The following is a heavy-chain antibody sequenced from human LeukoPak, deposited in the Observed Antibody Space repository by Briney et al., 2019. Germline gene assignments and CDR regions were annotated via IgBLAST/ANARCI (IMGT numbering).Heavy chain of an antibody. J-gene: IGHJ5*02. D-gene: IGHD2-8*01. CDR1: GFTFSSYT. V-gene: IGHV3-23*01. CDR3: TSLSDAIESFGTRNL. Sequence: GGSLRLSCAASGFTFSSYTMSGVRQAPGKGLEWVSVISGSGGSTHYTDPVNGRFTISRDNSKNTLSLQMNSLRAEDTAVYYCTSLSDAIESFGTRNLWGQGTLVTVSS. CDR2: ISGSGGST.